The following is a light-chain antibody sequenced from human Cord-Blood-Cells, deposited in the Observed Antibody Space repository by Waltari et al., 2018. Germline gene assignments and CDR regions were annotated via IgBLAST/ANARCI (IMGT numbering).Light chain of an antibody. CDR2: WVS. V-gene: IGKV4-1*01. CDR1: QSALYSSNNKNY. Sequence: DIVMTQSPDSLSASLCERATINCKSSQSALYSSNNKNYLACYQQKPGQPPKLLIYWVSTRESGVPDRFSGSGSGTDFTLTISSLQAEDVAVYYCQQYNSSPRTFGQGTKVEIK. J-gene: IGKJ1*01. CDR3: QQYNSSPRT.